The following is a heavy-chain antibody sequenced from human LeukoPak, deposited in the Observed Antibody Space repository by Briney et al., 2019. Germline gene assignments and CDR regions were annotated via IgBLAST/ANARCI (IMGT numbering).Heavy chain of an antibody. CDR1: GLTFSRHN. CDR2: ISYDGTNT. V-gene: IGHV3-30-3*01. J-gene: IGHJ4*02. CDR3: ARGSGTSGWLHLDY. D-gene: IGHD6-19*01. Sequence: GRSLRLACEASGLTFSRHNMHWVRQAPGKGLEWVTVISYDGTNTYYADSVKGRFTISRDNSENTLFLQMSSLRLEDAAVYYCARGSGTSGWLHLDYWGQGTLVTVSS.